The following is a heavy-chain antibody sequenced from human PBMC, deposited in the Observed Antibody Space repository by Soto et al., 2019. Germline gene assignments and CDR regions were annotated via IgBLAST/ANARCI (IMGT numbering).Heavy chain of an antibody. Sequence: GESLKTSCNTSGYIFTYYWIGLVRQRPGKGLEWMGMIFPSDSDTKYNPSFEGQVSIPADNSITTAYLQWSSLKAADSAIYYCARIVGRTRRFDSWGQGTLVTV. D-gene: IGHD1-26*01. CDR3: ARIVGRTRRFDS. CDR1: GYIFTYYW. CDR2: IFPSDSDT. J-gene: IGHJ4*02. V-gene: IGHV5-51*01.